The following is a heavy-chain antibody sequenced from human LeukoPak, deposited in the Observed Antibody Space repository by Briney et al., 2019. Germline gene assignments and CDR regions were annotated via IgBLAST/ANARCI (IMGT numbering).Heavy chain of an antibody. CDR3: ATGYRDYGVGY. J-gene: IGHJ4*02. V-gene: IGHV3-21*06. Sequence: PGGSLRLSCAASGFTFSSHTMNWVRQAPGKGLEWVSSISSTSTSIYHADSVKGRFTISRDNTKNTVYLQMNSLRAEDTAVYYCATGYRDYGVGYWGQGTLVTVSS. CDR2: ISSTSTSI. D-gene: IGHD4-17*01. CDR1: GFTFSSHT.